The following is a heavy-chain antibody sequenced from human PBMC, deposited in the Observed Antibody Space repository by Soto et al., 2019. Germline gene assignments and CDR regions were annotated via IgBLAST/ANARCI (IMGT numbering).Heavy chain of an antibody. Sequence: PGGSLRLSCAASGFTSSDSYMSWIRQAPGKGLEWISYITFSGNTVYYADSLKGRFTISRDNAKNSLYLQMNRLRAEDTAVYYCARVSWREKYGMDVWGQGTTVTVSS. V-gene: IGHV3-11*01. J-gene: IGHJ6*02. CDR3: ARVSWREKYGMDV. CDR2: ITFSGNTV. CDR1: GFTSSDSY.